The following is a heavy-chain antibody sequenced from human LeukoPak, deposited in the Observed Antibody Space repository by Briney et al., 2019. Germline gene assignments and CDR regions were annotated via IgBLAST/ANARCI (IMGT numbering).Heavy chain of an antibody. CDR3: AAAGRIMNCGGDC. J-gene: IGHJ4*02. CDR2: IVVGSGNT. D-gene: IGHD2-21*01. V-gene: IGHV1-58*02. Sequence: SVKVSCKASGFTFTSSAMQWVRQARGQRLEWIGWIVVGSGNTNYAQKFQERVTITRDMSTSTAYMELSSLRSEDTAVYYCAAAGRIMNCGGDCWGQGTLVTVSS. CDR1: GFTFTSSA.